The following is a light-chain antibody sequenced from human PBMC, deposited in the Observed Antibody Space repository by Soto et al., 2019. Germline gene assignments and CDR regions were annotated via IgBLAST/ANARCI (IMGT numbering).Light chain of an antibody. CDR1: SSDVGGYNY. Sequence: QSVLTQPASVSGSPGQSITISCTGTSSDVGGYNYVSWYQQYPGKAPKLMIYEVSNRPSGVSNRFSGSKSGSTASLTISGLQAEDEADYYCSSYTSSSLYVFGTGTKLTVL. CDR2: EVS. J-gene: IGLJ1*01. CDR3: SSYTSSSLYV. V-gene: IGLV2-14*01.